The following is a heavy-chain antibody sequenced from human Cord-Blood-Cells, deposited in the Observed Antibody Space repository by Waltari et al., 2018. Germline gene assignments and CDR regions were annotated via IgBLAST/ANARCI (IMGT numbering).Heavy chain of an antibody. CDR3: AREGRAADAFDI. D-gene: IGHD6-13*01. J-gene: IGHJ3*02. V-gene: IGHV3-30*04. CDR1: GFTFSSYA. Sequence: QVQLVASGGGVVQPGRSLRLSCAASGFTFSSYAMHWVRQAPGKGLEWVADISYDGSNKYYADSVKGRVTISRDNSKNTLYLQMNSLRADDTAVYYCAREGRAADAFDIWGQGTMVTVSS. CDR2: ISYDGSNK.